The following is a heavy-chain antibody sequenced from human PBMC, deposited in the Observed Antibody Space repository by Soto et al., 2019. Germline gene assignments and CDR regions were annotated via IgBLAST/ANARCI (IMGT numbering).Heavy chain of an antibody. CDR3: AKVLGSGSYYDAFDI. J-gene: IGHJ3*02. CDR1: GFTFSSDA. Sequence: GGSLRLSCAASGFTFSSDAMSRVRQAPGKGLEWVSAISGSGGSTYYADSVKGRFTTSRDNSKNTRYLQMNSLRAEDTAVYYCAKVLGSGSYYDAFDIWGKGTLVNV. D-gene: IGHD1-26*01. V-gene: IGHV3-23*01. CDR2: ISGSGGST.